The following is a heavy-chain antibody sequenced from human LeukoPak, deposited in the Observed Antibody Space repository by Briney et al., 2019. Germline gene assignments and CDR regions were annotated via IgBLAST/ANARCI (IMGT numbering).Heavy chain of an antibody. CDR3: ARDRGGNLNWFDP. Sequence: ASVKVSCKASGYPFTSYGINWVRQAPGQGLEWMGWIATYNDNTNYAQRLQGRVTMTTDTSTTTAYMELRSLRSDDTAVYYCARDRGGNLNWFDPWGQGTLVTVSS. V-gene: IGHV1-18*01. CDR1: GYPFTSYG. D-gene: IGHD3-16*01. CDR2: IATYNDNT. J-gene: IGHJ5*02.